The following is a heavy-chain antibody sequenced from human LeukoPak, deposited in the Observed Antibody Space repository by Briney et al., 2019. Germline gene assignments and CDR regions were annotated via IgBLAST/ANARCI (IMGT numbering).Heavy chain of an antibody. CDR1: GGSFSGYY. J-gene: IGHJ5*02. CDR2: INHSGST. D-gene: IGHD6-19*01. CDR3: ARGSSDWYGGYNWFDP. Sequence: SETLSLTCAVYGGSFSGYYWSWIRQPPGKGLEWIGEINHSGSTNYNPSLKSRVTISVDTSKNQFSLKLSSVTAADTAVYYCARGSSDWYGGYNWFDPWGQGTLVTVSS. V-gene: IGHV4-34*01.